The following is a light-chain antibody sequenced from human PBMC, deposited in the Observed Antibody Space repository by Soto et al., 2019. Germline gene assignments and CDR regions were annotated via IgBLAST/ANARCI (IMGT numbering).Light chain of an antibody. V-gene: IGLV2-14*01. Sequence: QSVLTQPASVSGSPGQSITISCTGTSSDVGGYNYVSWYQQHPGKAPKLMIYDVSNRPSGVSDRSSGSKSGNTAPLTISGLHAEDEPHYYCTSYTSSSTLVFGGGTQLTVL. CDR3: TSYTSSSTLV. CDR2: DVS. CDR1: SSDVGGYNY. J-gene: IGLJ2*01.